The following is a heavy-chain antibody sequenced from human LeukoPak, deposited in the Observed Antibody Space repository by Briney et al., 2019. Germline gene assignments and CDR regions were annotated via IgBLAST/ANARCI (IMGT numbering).Heavy chain of an antibody. CDR1: GYTFSNYG. J-gene: IGHJ4*02. D-gene: IGHD6-13*01. V-gene: IGHV1-18*01. CDR2: ISGYNGYT. Sequence: ASVKVSCKTSGYTFSNYGISWVRQAPGQGLEWMGWISGYNGYTSSAQQFQGRVTMTMDTSTSTGYMELRSLRSEDRAVYYCARDEGGSSWHLDYWGQGTLVTVSS. CDR3: ARDEGGSSWHLDY.